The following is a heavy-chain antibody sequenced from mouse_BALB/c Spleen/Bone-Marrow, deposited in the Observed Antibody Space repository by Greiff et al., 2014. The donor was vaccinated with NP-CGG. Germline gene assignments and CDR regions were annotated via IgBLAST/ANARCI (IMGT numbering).Heavy chain of an antibody. V-gene: IGHV1-4*02. CDR3: ARERGWPYAMDY. CDR1: GYTFTSYT. D-gene: IGHD2-3*01. Sequence: QVQLQQSAAELARPGASVKMSCKASGYTFTSYTMHWVKQRPGQGLEWIGYINPSSGYTEYNQKFKDKTTLTADKSSSTAYMQLSSLTSEDSAVYYCARERGWPYAMDYWGQGTSVTVSS. CDR2: INPSSGYT. J-gene: IGHJ4*01.